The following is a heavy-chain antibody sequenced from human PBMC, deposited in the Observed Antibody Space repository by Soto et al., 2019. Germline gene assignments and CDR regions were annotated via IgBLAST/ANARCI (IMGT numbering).Heavy chain of an antibody. CDR1: GFIFSRYS. J-gene: IGHJ4*02. Sequence: PGGALRLSCVASGFIFSRYSMNWVRQAPGKGLEWISYINSGSTSVFYADSVRGRFTISRDNAKNSLYLQMNSLRAEDTAVYYGGSSASPDAYWGQGTLVTVSS. D-gene: IGHD3-22*01. V-gene: IGHV3-48*01. CDR3: GSSASPDAY. CDR2: INSGSTSV.